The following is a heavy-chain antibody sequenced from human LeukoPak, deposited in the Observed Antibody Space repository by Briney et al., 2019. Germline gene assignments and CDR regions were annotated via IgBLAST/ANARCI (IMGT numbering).Heavy chain of an antibody. Sequence: GESLKISCKGSGYIFTSYWVGWVRQMPGKGLEWMGIIYPDDSDTRYSPSFQGQVTISADKSISTAYVHWSSLKASDTAMYYCARATGSGSYQRFDYWGQGTLATVSS. CDR3: ARATGSGSYQRFDY. J-gene: IGHJ4*02. CDR1: GYIFTSYW. D-gene: IGHD3-10*01. CDR2: IYPDDSDT. V-gene: IGHV5-51*01.